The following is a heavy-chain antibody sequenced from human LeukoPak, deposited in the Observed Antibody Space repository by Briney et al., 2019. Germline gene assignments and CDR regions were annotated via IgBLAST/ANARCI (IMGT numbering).Heavy chain of an antibody. Sequence: PGGSLRLSCAASGFTFSSYGMHWVRQAPGKGREWVAVISYDGSNKYYADSVKGRFTISRDNSKNTLYLQMNSLRAEDTAVYYCAKDRGSKELDIWGQGTMVTVSS. CDR2: ISYDGSNK. CDR1: GFTFSSYG. CDR3: AKDRGSKELDI. J-gene: IGHJ3*02. D-gene: IGHD6-13*01. V-gene: IGHV3-30*18.